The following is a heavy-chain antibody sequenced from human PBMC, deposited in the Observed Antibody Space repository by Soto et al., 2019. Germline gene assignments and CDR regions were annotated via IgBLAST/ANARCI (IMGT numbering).Heavy chain of an antibody. CDR2: ISAYNGNT. J-gene: IGHJ4*02. Sequence: ASVKVSCKASGYTFTSYGITWVRQAPGQGLEWMGWISAYNGNTNYAQKFQGGVTMTTDTSTSTAYTELRSLRSDDTAVYDCARQSVEVVGTPPDYWGPGTLVTVSS. D-gene: IGHD1-26*01. CDR3: ARQSVEVVGTPPDY. CDR1: GYTFTSYG. V-gene: IGHV1-18*01.